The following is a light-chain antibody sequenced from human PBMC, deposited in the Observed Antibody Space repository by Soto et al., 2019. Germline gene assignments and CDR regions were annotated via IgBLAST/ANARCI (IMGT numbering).Light chain of an antibody. J-gene: IGKJ3*01. CDR2: DAS. CDR1: QSISSC. CDR3: QQYHSDSPMT. Sequence: DIQMTQSPSTLSASVGDRVTITCRASQSISSCLAWYQQKPGKAPKLLMYDASNLESGVPSRFIGSGLGTEYTLPISSLQPADFATYYCQQYHSDSPMTFGPGTEVDIK. V-gene: IGKV1-5*01.